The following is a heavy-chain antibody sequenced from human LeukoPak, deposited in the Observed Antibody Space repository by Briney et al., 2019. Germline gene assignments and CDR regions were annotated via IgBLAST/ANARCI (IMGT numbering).Heavy chain of an antibody. CDR3: VRVDNSGYLDF. CDR2: IWYDGSTK. J-gene: IGHJ4*02. Sequence: GGSLRLSCAASGFTLSSHGMHWVRQAPGRGLEWVAVIWYDGSTKYYAGSVKGRFTISRDNAKSSLYLQMNSLRAEDTAMYYCVRVDNSGYLDFWGQGTLVTVSS. V-gene: IGHV3-33*01. CDR1: GFTLSSHG. D-gene: IGHD3-22*01.